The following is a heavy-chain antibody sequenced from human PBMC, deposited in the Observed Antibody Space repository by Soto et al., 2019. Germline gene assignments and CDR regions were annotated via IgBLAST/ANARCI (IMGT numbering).Heavy chain of an antibody. D-gene: IGHD3-16*02. J-gene: IGHJ4*02. CDR2: IRSKAYGGTT. CDR1: GFTFGDYA. CDR3: TTLGVWGSSRYVPTPDY. V-gene: IGHV3-49*04. Sequence: GGSLRLSCTASGFTFGDYAMSWVRQAPGKGLEWVGFIRSKAYGGTTEYAASVKGRFTISRDDSKSIAYLQMNSLKTEDTAVYYCTTLGVWGSSRYVPTPDYWGQGTLVTVSS.